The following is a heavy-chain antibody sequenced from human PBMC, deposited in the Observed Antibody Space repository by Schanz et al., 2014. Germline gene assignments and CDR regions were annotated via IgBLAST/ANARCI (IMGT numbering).Heavy chain of an antibody. J-gene: IGHJ5*02. D-gene: IGHD3-10*01. V-gene: IGHV1-69*09. CDR3: GEYGSDSYTDP. CDR1: GGTFASYT. Sequence: QVQLVQSGAEVKKPGASVKVSCQASGGTFASYTLNWMRQARGQGPEVVGRIVPLVNVTLYTHKFRDRVMITADTSTGTAYMELKNLRSEDTAVYYCGEYGSDSYTDPWGQGTLVTVSS. CDR2: IVPLVNVT.